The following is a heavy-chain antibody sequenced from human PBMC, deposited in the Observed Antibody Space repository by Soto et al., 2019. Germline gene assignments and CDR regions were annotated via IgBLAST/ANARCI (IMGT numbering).Heavy chain of an antibody. CDR2: VNPSGGST. CDR3: ARAAYDSSGYYYVYFDY. Sequence: GASVKVSCKASGYTFTSYYMHWVRQAPGQGLEWMGIVNPSGGSTSYAQKFQGRVTTTRDTSTSTVYMELSSLRSEDTAVYYCARAAYDSSGYYYVYFDYWGQGTLVTISS. J-gene: IGHJ4*02. D-gene: IGHD3-22*01. V-gene: IGHV1-46*01. CDR1: GYTFTSYY.